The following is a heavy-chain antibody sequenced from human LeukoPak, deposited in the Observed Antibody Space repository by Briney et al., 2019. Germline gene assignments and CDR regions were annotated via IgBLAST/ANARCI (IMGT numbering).Heavy chain of an antibody. D-gene: IGHD1-26*01. CDR3: ARDKNWNSVWEV. CDR1: GFTFSSYA. Sequence: GGSLRRSCAASGFTFSSYAMNWVRQAPGKGLEWGSTISGSGGSTYYADPVKGRLTISRDNSKNSLYLQMNSLRDEDTAVYYCARDKNWNSVWEVWGQGTLVSVSS. CDR2: ISGSGGST. J-gene: IGHJ4*02. V-gene: IGHV3-23*01.